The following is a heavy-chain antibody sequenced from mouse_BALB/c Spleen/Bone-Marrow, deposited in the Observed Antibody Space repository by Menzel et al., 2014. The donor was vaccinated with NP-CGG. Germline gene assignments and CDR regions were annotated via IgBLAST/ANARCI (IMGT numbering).Heavy chain of an antibody. J-gene: IGHJ4*01. CDR1: GYTFTNYT. D-gene: IGHD4-1*01. Sequence: VQLQQSGAELAIPGASVKMSCKASGYTFTNYTLHWVKQRPGQGLEWIGYINPSSGYTNYNQKFKDTATLTADKSSSTAYMQLSSLTSADSAVYYCARGKTGFYGMDYWGQGASVTVSS. CDR3: ARGKTGFYGMDY. V-gene: IGHV1-4*01. CDR2: INPSSGYT.